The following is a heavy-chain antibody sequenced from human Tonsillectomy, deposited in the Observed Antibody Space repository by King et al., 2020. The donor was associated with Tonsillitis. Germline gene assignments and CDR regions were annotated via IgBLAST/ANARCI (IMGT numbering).Heavy chain of an antibody. Sequence: VQLVESGGGVVQPGRSLRLSCAASGFTFSSYGMHWVRQAPGKGLEGVAVISYDGSNKYYADSVKGRFTISRDNSKNTLYLQMNSLRAEDTAVYYCAKTLQKSHSTRSRQVYFDLWGRGTLVTVSS. CDR1: GFTFSSYG. D-gene: IGHD2-15*01. V-gene: IGHV3-30*18. CDR2: ISYDGSNK. CDR3: AKTLQKSHSTRSRQVYFDL. J-gene: IGHJ2*01.